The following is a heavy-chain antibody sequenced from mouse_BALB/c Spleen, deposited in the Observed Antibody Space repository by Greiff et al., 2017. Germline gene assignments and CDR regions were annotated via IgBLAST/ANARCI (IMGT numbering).Heavy chain of an antibody. J-gene: IGHJ1*01. D-gene: IGHD1-1*01. CDR3: ASYYYGSSYWYFDV. V-gene: IGHV5-4*02. CDR1: GFTFSDYY. Sequence: DVKLVESGGGLVKPGGSLKLSCAASGFTFSDYYMYWVRQTPEKRLEWVATISDGGRYTYYPDSVKGRFTISRDNAKNNLYLQMSSLKSEDTAMYYCASYYYGSSYWYFDVWGAGTTVTVSS. CDR2: ISDGGRYT.